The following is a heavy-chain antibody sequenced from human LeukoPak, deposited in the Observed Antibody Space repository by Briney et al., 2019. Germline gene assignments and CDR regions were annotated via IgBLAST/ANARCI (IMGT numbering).Heavy chain of an antibody. CDR3: ARESRQLYYFDY. J-gene: IGHJ4*02. CDR1: GFTFSNLW. Sequence: GGSLRLSCAASGFTFSNLWMSWIRQAPGKGLEWVSYISSSGSTIYYADSVKGRFTISRDNAKNSLYLQMNSLRAEDTAVYYCARESRQLYYFDYWGQGTLVTVSS. CDR2: ISSSGSTI. V-gene: IGHV3-11*01. D-gene: IGHD6-19*01.